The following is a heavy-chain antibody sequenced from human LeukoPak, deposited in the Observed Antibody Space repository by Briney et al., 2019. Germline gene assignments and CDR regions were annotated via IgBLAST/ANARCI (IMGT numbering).Heavy chain of an antibody. D-gene: IGHD3-9*01. CDR2: IYHNGIT. CDR1: GVSISTHY. CDR3: ARAEYVLRYFDWLLPFDP. V-gene: IGHV4-4*08. Sequence: LETLSLTCNVSGVSISTHYWSWIRQSPGKGLEWIGYIYHNGITNYNPSLKSRVTISVDTSKNQFSLKLSSVTAADTAVYYCARAEYVLRYFDWLLPFDPWGQGTLVTVSS. J-gene: IGHJ5*02.